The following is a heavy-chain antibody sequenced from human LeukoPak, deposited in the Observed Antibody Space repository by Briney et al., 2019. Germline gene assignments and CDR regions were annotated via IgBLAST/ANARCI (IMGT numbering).Heavy chain of an antibody. V-gene: IGHV6-1*01. J-gene: IGHJ4*02. CDR2: TYYRSKWHN. D-gene: IGHD5-18*01. Sequence: SQTLSLTCAISGDSVSSNSAAWNWIKQSPSRGLEWLGRTYYRSKWHNEYAESVKSRITINPDTSKNQFSLQLNSVTPEDTAVYYCARGQGYRIDYWGQGTLVTVSS. CDR3: ARGQGYRIDY. CDR1: GDSVSSNSAA.